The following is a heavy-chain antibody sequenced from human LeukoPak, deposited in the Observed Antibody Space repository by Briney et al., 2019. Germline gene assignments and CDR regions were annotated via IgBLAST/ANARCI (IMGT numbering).Heavy chain of an antibody. CDR1: GFGVTNNY. J-gene: IGHJ1*01. D-gene: IGHD3-10*01. CDR2: IYSVAST. Sequence: GGSLRLSCAASGFGVTNNYMSWVRQAPGRSLEFVSLIYSVASTYYADSVKGRFTISRDDSKNTVFLQMNSLGPEDTAIYFCTRPHSRGREILNWGQGALVTVSS. CDR3: TRPHSRGREILN. V-gene: IGHV3-53*01.